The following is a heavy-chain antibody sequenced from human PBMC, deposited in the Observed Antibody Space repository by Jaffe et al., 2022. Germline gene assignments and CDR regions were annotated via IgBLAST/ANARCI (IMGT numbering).Heavy chain of an antibody. J-gene: IGHJ6*03. V-gene: IGHV1-69*01. CDR1: GGTFSSYA. CDR2: IIPIFGTA. Sequence: QVQLVQSGAEVKKPGSSVKVSCKASGGTFSSYAISWVRQAPGQGLEWMGGIIPIFGTANYAQKFQGRVTITADESTSTAYMELSSLRSEDTAVYYCARANYLAYCGGDCHFRGYYYYYMDVWGKGTTVTVSS. CDR3: ARANYLAYCGGDCHFRGYYYYYMDV. D-gene: IGHD2-21*01.